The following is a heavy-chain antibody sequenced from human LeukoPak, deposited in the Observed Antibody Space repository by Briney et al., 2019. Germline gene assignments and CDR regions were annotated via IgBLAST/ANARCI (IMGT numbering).Heavy chain of an antibody. J-gene: IGHJ3*02. Sequence: NPSETLSLTCTVSGYSISSGYYWGWIRQPPGKGLEWIGRIYHSGSTYYNPSLKSRVTISVDTSKNQFSLKLSSVTAADTAMYYCARQHSSGWYWAFDIWGQGTMVTVSS. CDR1: GYSISSGYY. D-gene: IGHD6-19*01. CDR2: IYHSGST. CDR3: ARQHSSGWYWAFDI. V-gene: IGHV4-38-2*02.